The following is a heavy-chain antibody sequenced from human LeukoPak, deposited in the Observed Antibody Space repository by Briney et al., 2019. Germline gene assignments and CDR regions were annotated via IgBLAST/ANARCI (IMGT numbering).Heavy chain of an antibody. CDR2: MNPYSGNT. D-gene: IGHD2-15*01. CDR1: GYTFPSYE. J-gene: IGHJ4*02. CDR3: ARGLIYCSGGSCYLSYFDY. Sequence: ASVKVSCQASGYTFPSYEIIWVRQATGQGLEGMGWMNPYSGNTGYAQKFQGRVTMTRNTSISTGYMELSSLRSEETAVYYCARGLIYCSGGSCYLSYFDYWGQGTLVTVSS. V-gene: IGHV1-8*01.